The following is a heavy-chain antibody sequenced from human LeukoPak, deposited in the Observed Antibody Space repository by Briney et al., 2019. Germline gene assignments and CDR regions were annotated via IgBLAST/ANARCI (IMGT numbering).Heavy chain of an antibody. CDR3: ARQYSGYDYGGY. J-gene: IGHJ4*02. D-gene: IGHD5-12*01. Sequence: ASVKVSCKASGYTFTTYGINWVQQAPGHGLEWMGWINPYNGYTNYAQNLQGRVTMTTNTSTSTAYMELRNLTSDDTAMYYCARQYSGYDYGGYWGQGTLVTVSS. V-gene: IGHV1-18*04. CDR2: INPYNGYT. CDR1: GYTFTTYG.